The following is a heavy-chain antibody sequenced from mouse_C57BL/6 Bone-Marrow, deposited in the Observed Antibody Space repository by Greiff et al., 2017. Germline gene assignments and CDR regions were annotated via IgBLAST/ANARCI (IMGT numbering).Heavy chain of an antibody. CDR1: GYTFTSYN. J-gene: IGHJ2*01. V-gene: IGHV1-12*01. CDR2: IYPGNGDS. Sequence: ESGAELVRPGASVKMSCKASGYTFTSYNMHWVKQTPRQGLEWIGAIYPGNGDSSYNQKFKGKATLTVDKSSSTAYMQLSSLTSEDSAVYFCARRFYYYDYFDYWGQGTTLTVSS. CDR3: ARRFYYYDYFDY. D-gene: IGHD1-1*01.